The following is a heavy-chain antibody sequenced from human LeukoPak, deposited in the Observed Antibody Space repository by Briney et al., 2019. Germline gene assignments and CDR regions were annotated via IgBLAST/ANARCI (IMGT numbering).Heavy chain of an antibody. D-gene: IGHD3-3*01. J-gene: IGHJ3*02. CDR1: RFTVSSNY. CDR2: IYSGGST. V-gene: IGHV3-66*02. Sequence: PGGSLRLSCAASRFTVSSNYMSWVRQAPGKGLEWVSVIYSGGSTYYADSVKGRFTISRDNSKNTLYLQMNSLRAEDTAVYYCARDKIGVVRTAFDIWGQGTMVTVSS. CDR3: ARDKIGVVRTAFDI.